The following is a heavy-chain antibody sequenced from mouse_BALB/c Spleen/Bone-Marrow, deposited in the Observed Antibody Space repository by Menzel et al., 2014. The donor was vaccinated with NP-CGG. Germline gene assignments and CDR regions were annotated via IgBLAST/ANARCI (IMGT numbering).Heavy chain of an antibody. CDR2: IRNKANGYTT. CDR3: ARDDYYAMDY. Sequence: EVQLVESGGGLVQPGGSLRLSFATSGFTFTDYYMSWVRQPPGKALEWLGFIRNKANGYTTEYSASVKGRFTISRDNSQSILYLQMNTLRAEDSATYYCARDDYYAMDYWGQGTSVTVSS. V-gene: IGHV7-3*02. CDR1: GFTFTDYY. J-gene: IGHJ4*01.